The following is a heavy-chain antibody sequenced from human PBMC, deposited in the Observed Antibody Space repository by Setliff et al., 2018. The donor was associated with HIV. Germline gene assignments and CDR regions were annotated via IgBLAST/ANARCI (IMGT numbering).Heavy chain of an antibody. CDR3: ARDLRGTQSSDY. D-gene: IGHD1-1*01. CDR1: GGSVSNYY. Sequence: SETLSLTCIVSGGSVSNYYWSWIRQPAGKGLEWIGRMHTSGNTNYNPSLKSRVTMSVDTSKNQFSLKLRSVTAADTAVYYCARDLRGTQSSDYWGQGTLVTVS. CDR2: MHTSGNT. V-gene: IGHV4-4*07. J-gene: IGHJ4*02.